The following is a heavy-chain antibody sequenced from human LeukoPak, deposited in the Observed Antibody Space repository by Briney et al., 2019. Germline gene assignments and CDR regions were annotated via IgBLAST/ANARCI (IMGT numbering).Heavy chain of an antibody. D-gene: IGHD5-18*01. V-gene: IGHV4-34*01. CDR1: GGSFSGYY. J-gene: IGHJ4*02. CDR3: ARGGNTAMVKPAGYFDY. CDR2: INHSGST. Sequence: SETLSLTCAVYGGSFSGYYWSWIRQPPGKGLEWTGEINHSGSTNCNPSLKSRVTISVDTSKNQFSLKLSSVTAADTAVYYCARGGNTAMVKPAGYFDYWGQGTLVTVSS.